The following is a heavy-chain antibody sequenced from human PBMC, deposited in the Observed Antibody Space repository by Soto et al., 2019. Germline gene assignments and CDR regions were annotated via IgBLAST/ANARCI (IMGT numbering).Heavy chain of an antibody. V-gene: IGHV4-39*01. CDR1: GGSISSSIYY. D-gene: IGHD2-8*01. Sequence: SETLSLTCTVSGGSISSSIYYWGWIRQPPGKGLEWIGSIYYSGSTYYNPSLKSRVTISVDTSKNQFSLKLSSVTAADTAVYYCARNIVLMVYAYPGPSINWFDPWGQGTLVTVSS. CDR2: IYYSGST. J-gene: IGHJ5*02. CDR3: ARNIVLMVYAYPGPSINWFDP.